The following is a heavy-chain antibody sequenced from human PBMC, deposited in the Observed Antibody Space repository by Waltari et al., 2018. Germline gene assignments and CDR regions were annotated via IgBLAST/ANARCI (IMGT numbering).Heavy chain of an antibody. J-gene: IGHJ4*02. CDR3: ARAPGIAAAGDPFDY. CDR2: YNPNSGCT. Sequence: QVQLVQSGAEVKKPGASVKVSCKASGYTFTGYYMHWVRQAPGQGLEWMGWYNPNSGCTNYAQKCQGWVTMTRDTSISTAYMELSRLRSDDTAVYYCARAPGIAAAGDPFDYWGQGTLVTVSS. D-gene: IGHD6-13*01. V-gene: IGHV1-2*04. CDR1: GYTFTGYY.